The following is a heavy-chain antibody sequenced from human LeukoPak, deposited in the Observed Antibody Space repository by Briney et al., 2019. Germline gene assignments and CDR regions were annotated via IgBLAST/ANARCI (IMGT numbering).Heavy chain of an antibody. J-gene: IGHJ4*02. Sequence: PSETLSLTCAVYGGSFSGYYWSWIRQPPGKGLEWIGEINHSGSTNYNPSLKSRVTISVDTSKNQFSLKLSSVTAADTAVYYCARTGRGSYYDSSGYFISGGPLAYWGQGTLVTVSS. CDR3: ARTGRGSYYDSSGYFISGGPLAY. D-gene: IGHD3-22*01. CDR1: GGSFSGYY. CDR2: INHSGST. V-gene: IGHV4-34*01.